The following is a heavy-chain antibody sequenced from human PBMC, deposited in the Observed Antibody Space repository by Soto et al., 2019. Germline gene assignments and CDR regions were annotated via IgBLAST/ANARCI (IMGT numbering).Heavy chain of an antibody. CDR1: GGTFSSYA. Sequence: QVQLVQSGAEVKKPGSSVKVSCKASGGTFSSYAISWVRQAPGQGLEWMGGIIPIFGTANYAQKFQGRVTSPXAESTSTAYMALSSLISEETAVYYCARSITGTVSYYYGMDVWGQGTTVTVSS. J-gene: IGHJ6*02. CDR2: IIPIFGTA. D-gene: IGHD1-20*01. V-gene: IGHV1-69*05. CDR3: ARSITGTVSYYYGMDV.